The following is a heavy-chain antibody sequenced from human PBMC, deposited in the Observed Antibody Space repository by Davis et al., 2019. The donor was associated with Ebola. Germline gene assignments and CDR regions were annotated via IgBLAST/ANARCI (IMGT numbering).Heavy chain of an antibody. CDR3: ARDQFHGNYYYYYGMDV. CDR2: IIPIFGTA. V-gene: IGHV1-69*05. Sequence: SVKVSCKASGGTFSSYAISWVRQAPGQGLEWMGGIIPIFGTANYAQKFQGRVTMTRDTSTSTVYMELSSLRSEDTAVYYCARDQFHGNYYYYYGMDVWGQGTTVTVSS. D-gene: IGHD1-1*01. J-gene: IGHJ6*02. CDR1: GGTFSSYA.